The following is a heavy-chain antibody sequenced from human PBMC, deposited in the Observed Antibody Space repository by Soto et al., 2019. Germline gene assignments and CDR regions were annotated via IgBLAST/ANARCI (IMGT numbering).Heavy chain of an antibody. J-gene: IGHJ5*02. CDR2: ISAYNGNT. CDR3: AREGTAYYDFWSGYYLRGNHPVNWFDP. V-gene: IGHV1-18*01. Sequence: ASVKVSCKASGYTFTSYGISWVRQAPGQGLEWMGWISAYNGNTNYAQKLQGRVTMTTDTSTSTAYMELRSLRSDDTAVYYCAREGTAYYDFWSGYYLRGNHPVNWFDPWGQGTLVTVSS. CDR1: GYTFTSYG. D-gene: IGHD3-3*01.